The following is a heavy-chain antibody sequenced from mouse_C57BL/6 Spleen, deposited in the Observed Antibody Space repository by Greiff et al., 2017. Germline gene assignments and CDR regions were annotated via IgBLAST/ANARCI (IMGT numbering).Heavy chain of an antibody. CDR2: IYPGSGST. D-gene: IGHD1-1*01. V-gene: IGHV1-55*01. CDR1: GYTFTSYW. CDR3: ARSRGTTVVALYYFDY. J-gene: IGHJ2*01. Sequence: QVQLQQPGAELVKPGASVKMSCKASGYTFTSYWITWVTQRPGQGLEWIGDIYPGSGSTNYNEKFKSKATLTVDTSSSTAYMQLSSLTSEDSAVYYCARSRGTTVVALYYFDYWGQGTTLTVSS.